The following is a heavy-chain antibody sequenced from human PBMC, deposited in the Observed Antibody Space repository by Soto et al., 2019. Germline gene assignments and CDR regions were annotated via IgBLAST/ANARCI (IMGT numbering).Heavy chain of an antibody. CDR1: VTSTTNYY. V-gene: IGHV4-59*12. CDR3: VGDQGYYYSGTDV. J-gene: IGHJ6*02. CDR2: MFYSGSS. Sequence: ATQSLTCAFSVTSTTNYYRSWVRPPPGKGLEWIGYMFYSGSSNYNSSLKSRVTISVDTSKNQLSLKLGSVTAADTAVYFCVGDQGYYYSGTDVWGQGTTVTVAS.